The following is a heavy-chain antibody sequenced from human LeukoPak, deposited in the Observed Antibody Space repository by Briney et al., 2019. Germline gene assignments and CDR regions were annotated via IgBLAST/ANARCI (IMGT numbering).Heavy chain of an antibody. J-gene: IGHJ4*02. CDR2: IYTSGST. V-gene: IGHV4-61*02. CDR3: ARDSGIAARRRD. D-gene: IGHD6-6*01. Sequence: SETLSLTCTVSGGSLSSGSYYWSWIRQPAGKGLEWIGRIYTSGSTNYNPSLKSRVTISVDTSKNQFSLKLSSVTAADTAVYYCARDSGIAARRRDWGQGTLVTVSS. CDR1: GGSLSSGSYY.